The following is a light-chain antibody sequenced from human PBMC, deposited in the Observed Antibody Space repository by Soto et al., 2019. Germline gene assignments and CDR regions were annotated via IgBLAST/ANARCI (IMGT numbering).Light chain of an antibody. J-gene: IGLJ2*01. V-gene: IGLV2-14*01. Sequence: QSVLTQPASVSGSPGQSITISCTGTSSDVGGYKYVSWYQQRPGKAPQLIIYEVGHRPSGVSNRFSGSKSGDTASLTISGLQAEDEADYYCSSYSHSSIPVFGGGTKLTVL. CDR2: EVG. CDR3: SSYSHSSIPV. CDR1: SSDVGGYKY.